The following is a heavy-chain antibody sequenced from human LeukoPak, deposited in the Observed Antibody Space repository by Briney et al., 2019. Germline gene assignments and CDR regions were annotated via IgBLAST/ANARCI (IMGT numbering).Heavy chain of an antibody. CDR2: IYSGGST. CDR1: EFSVGSNY. Sequence: GGSLRLSCAASEFSVGSNYMTWVRQAPGKGLEWVSLIYSGGSTYYADSVKGRFTISRDTSKNTLYLQMGSLRPEDMAVYYCARVAAFGTAAFDIWGQGTTVTVSS. D-gene: IGHD6-13*01. CDR3: ARVAAFGTAAFDI. J-gene: IGHJ3*02. V-gene: IGHV3-66*01.